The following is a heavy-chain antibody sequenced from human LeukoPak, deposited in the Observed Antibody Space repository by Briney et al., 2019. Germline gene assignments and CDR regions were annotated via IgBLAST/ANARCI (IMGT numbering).Heavy chain of an antibody. Sequence: PGGSLRLSCTASGFTFGDYAMSWFRQAPGKGLEWVSAIDGSGGDTYYADSVKGRFTISRDNSKNTLYLQMNSLGAEDTALYYCAKDGPGYYYDSSGPKLDYWGQGTPVTVSS. V-gene: IGHV3-23*01. D-gene: IGHD3-22*01. CDR1: GFTFGDYA. J-gene: IGHJ4*02. CDR2: IDGSGGDT. CDR3: AKDGPGYYYDSSGPKLDY.